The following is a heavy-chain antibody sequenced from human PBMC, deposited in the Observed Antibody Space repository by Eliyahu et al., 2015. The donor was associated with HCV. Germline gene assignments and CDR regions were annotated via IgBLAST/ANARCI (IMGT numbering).Heavy chain of an antibody. V-gene: IGHV3-66*01. J-gene: IGHJ6*02. CDR1: GFTVGGNY. CDR3: TRGPNSDV. CDR2: IYTGGDT. Sequence: EVQLVESGGGLVQPGGSLRLSCAASGFTVGGNYMSWVRQAPGKGLEWVSVIYTGGDTYYADSVKGRFTISRDNSKNMLYLQMNSLRAEDTAVYYCTRGPNSDVWGQGTTVTVSS. D-gene: IGHD5-24*01.